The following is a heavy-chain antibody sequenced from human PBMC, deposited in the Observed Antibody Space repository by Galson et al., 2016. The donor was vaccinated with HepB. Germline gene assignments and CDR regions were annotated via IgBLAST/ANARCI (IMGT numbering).Heavy chain of an antibody. CDR1: GFTFTSYA. D-gene: IGHD2-21*02. J-gene: IGHJ4*02. CDR2: ITHTDT. V-gene: IGHV3-23*01. Sequence: SLRLSCAASGFTFTSYAMSWVRQTPEKRLEWVSAITHTDTYYADSVRGRFTISRDNAENSLFLQMNSLRAEDTAVYYCAREAGSAATANPRFDSWGQGVLVTVSS. CDR3: AREAGSAATANPRFDS.